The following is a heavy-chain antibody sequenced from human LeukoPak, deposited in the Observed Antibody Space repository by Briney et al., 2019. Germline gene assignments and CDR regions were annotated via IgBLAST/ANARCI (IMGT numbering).Heavy chain of an antibody. V-gene: IGHV4-59*01. CDR1: GGSISSYY. D-gene: IGHD5-24*01. J-gene: IGHJ4*02. CDR3: ARGEMATIMIDY. Sequence: SETLSLTCTVSGGSISSYYWSWIRQPPGKGLEWIGYIYYSGSTNYNPSLKSRVTISVDTSKNQFSLKLSSVTAADTAVYYSARGEMATIMIDYWGQGTLVTVSS. CDR2: IYYSGST.